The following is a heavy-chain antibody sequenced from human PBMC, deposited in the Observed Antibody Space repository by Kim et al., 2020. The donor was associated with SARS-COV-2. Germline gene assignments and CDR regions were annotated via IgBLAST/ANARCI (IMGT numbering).Heavy chain of an antibody. J-gene: IGHJ4*02. CDR3: ARPELGYCSSTSCYYFDY. V-gene: IGHV3-30*01. D-gene: IGHD2-2*01. Sequence: KGRFTSSRDNSKNTLYLQMNSLRAEDTAVYYCARPELGYCSSTSCYYFDYWGQGTLVTVSS.